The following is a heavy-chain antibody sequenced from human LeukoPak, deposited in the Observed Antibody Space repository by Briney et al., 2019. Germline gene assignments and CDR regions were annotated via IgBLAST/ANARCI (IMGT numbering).Heavy chain of an antibody. CDR1: GFTFSSYG. D-gene: IGHD2-15*01. V-gene: IGHV3-21*01. Sequence: GGSLRLSCAASGFTFSSYGMSWVRQAPGKGLEWVSSISSSSSYIYYADSVKGRFTISRDNAKNSLYLQMNSLRAEDTAVYYCARDWGYCSGGSCDPESTTDYWGQGTLVTVSS. J-gene: IGHJ4*02. CDR3: ARDWGYCSGGSCDPESTTDY. CDR2: ISSSSSYI.